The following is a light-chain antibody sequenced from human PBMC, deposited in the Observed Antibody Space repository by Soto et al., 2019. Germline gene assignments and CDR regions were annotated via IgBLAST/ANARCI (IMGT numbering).Light chain of an antibody. CDR1: SSNIGTNYD. Sequence: QSVLTQPPSVSGAPGQRVTISCTGSSSNIGTNYDVLWYQQLPGTAPKLLIYENMKRPSGVPDRFSGSRSGTSASLAITGLQTEDEAYYYCQSYDTSLSGYVFGTGTKVTVL. CDR3: QSYDTSLSGYV. J-gene: IGLJ1*01. V-gene: IGLV1-40*01. CDR2: ENM.